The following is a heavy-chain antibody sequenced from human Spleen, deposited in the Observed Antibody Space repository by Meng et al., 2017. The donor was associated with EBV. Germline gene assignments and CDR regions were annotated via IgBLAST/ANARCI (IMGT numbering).Heavy chain of an antibody. Sequence: QIPLKESVPTLVKPTQTLTLTCTFSGFSLSTSGVGVGWIRQPPGKALECLALIYWDDVERYSPSLRSRLTITKDTSKNQVFLTMTNMDPVDTATYYRAHALGHFDYWGQGTLVTVSS. V-gene: IGHV2-5*02. CDR3: AHALGHFDY. J-gene: IGHJ4*02. CDR1: GFSLSTSGVG. CDR2: IYWDDVE. D-gene: IGHD7-27*01.